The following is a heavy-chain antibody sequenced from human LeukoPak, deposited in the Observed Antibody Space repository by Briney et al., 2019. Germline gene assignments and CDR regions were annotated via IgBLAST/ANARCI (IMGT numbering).Heavy chain of an antibody. CDR2: IKQDGSEK. Sequence: PGGSLRLSCAASGFTFSSYWMSWVRQAPGKGLEWVANIKQDGSEKYYVDSVKGRFTISRDNSKNTLYLQMNSLRAEDTAVYYCARDLCSGGSCYYFDYWGQGTLVTVSS. D-gene: IGHD2-15*01. J-gene: IGHJ4*02. CDR1: GFTFSSYW. V-gene: IGHV3-7*01. CDR3: ARDLCSGGSCYYFDY.